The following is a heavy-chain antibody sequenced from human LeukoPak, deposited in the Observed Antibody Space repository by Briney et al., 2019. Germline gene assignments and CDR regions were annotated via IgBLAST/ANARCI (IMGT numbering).Heavy chain of an antibody. CDR2: INPNSGGT. J-gene: IGHJ4*02. Sequence: ASVKVSCKVSGYTLTELSMHWVRQAPGQGLEWMGWINPNSGGTNYAQKFQGRVTMTRDTSISTAYMELSRLRSDDTAVYYCASGEVGYNIPFDYWGQGTLVTVSS. V-gene: IGHV1-2*02. CDR3: ASGEVGYNIPFDY. CDR1: GYTLTELS. D-gene: IGHD1-1*01.